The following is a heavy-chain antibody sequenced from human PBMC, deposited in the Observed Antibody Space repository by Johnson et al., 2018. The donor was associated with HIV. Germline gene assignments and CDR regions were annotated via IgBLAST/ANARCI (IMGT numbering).Heavy chain of an antibody. CDR2: IYDGGST. D-gene: IGHD1-26*01. CDR3: AKDRGEWELRMDALDI. J-gene: IGHJ3*02. V-gene: IGHV3-66*02. Sequence: VQLVESGGGLVQPGRSLRLSCVASGVSVSDNYMSWVRQPPGKGLEWVSVIYDGGSTYYADSVKGRFTISRDNAKNSLYLQMTSLRAEDTAVYFCAKDRGEWELRMDALDIWGQGTMVTVSS. CDR1: GVSVSDNY.